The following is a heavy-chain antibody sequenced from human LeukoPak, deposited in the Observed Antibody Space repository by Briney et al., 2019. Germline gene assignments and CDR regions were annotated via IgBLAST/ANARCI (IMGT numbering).Heavy chain of an antibody. CDR1: GFSLSDCS. D-gene: IGHD3-10*01. CDR3: AKGSPSLQSPDY. J-gene: IGHJ4*02. V-gene: IGHV3-23*01. CDR2: VSDGGSP. Sequence: GSLRLSCGAFGFSLSDCSMGWVRQAPGKGLEYVSAVSDGGSPFYADSVQGRFTISRDISRSTLYLQMNSLTAEDTAVYYCAKGSPSLQSPDYWGQGTPVTVSS.